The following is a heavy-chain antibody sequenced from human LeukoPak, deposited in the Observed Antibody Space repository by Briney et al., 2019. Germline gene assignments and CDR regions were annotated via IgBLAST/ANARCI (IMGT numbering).Heavy chain of an antibody. V-gene: IGHV3-53*01. CDR1: GFTVSSNY. Sequence: PGGALRLSCAASGFTVSSNYMSWVRQAPGKGLEWVSVIYSGGSTYYAESVKGRFTISRDNSKNTLYLQMNSLRAEDTAVYYCARDYYYYMDVWGKGTTVTVSS. CDR2: IYSGGST. J-gene: IGHJ6*03. CDR3: ARDYYYYMDV.